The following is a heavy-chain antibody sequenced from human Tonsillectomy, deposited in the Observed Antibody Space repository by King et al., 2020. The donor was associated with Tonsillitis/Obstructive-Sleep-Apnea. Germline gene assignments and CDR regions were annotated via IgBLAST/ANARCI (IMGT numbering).Heavy chain of an antibody. J-gene: IGHJ3*02. Sequence: TLKESGPALVKPTQTLTLTCTFSGFSLSTSGRCVSWILQPPGKALEWLALIDWDDDKYYSTSLKTRLTISKDTSKNQVVLTITDMDPVDTATYYCARIPGDDAFDIWGQGTMVTVSS. CDR1: GFSLSTSGRC. CDR3: ARIPGDDAFDI. V-gene: IGHV2-70*01. D-gene: IGHD2-21*01. CDR2: IDWDDDK.